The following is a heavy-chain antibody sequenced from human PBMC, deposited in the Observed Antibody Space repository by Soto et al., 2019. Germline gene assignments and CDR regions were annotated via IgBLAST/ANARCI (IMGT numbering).Heavy chain of an antibody. CDR3: AKDRNWNHYDYYYYMDV. D-gene: IGHD1-20*01. CDR2: ISGRGGST. CDR1: GFTFSSYA. V-gene: IGHV3-23*01. Sequence: GGTLRLSCAASGFTFSSYALSWGPQAPGKRLKWVSAISGRGGSTYYAASVKGRFTISRDNSENALYLQMNSLRAEDTAVYYCAKDRNWNHYDYYYYMDVWGKGTTVTVSS. J-gene: IGHJ6*03.